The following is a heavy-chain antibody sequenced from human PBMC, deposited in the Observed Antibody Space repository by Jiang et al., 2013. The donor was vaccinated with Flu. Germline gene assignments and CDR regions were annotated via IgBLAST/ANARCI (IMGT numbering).Heavy chain of an antibody. Sequence: GPGLVKPSETLSLTCTVSSGSISSSSYYWGWIRQPPGKGLEWIGTIFYTGSTYYTPSLKSRVTISVDTSKNQFSLKLSSVTAADTAVYYCAGPTSSSYPYYYYYGMDVWGQGTTVTVSS. CDR2: IFYTGST. J-gene: IGHJ6*02. V-gene: IGHV4-39*07. CDR3: AGPTSSSYPYYYYYGMDV. D-gene: IGHD6-13*01. CDR1: SGSISSSSYY.